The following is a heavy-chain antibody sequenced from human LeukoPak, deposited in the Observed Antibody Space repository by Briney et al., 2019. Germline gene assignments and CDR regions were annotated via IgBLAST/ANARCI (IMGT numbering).Heavy chain of an antibody. J-gene: IGHJ1*01. CDR1: GFTFSSYG. V-gene: IGHV3-30*03. CDR2: ISYDGSSK. D-gene: IGHD3-22*01. Sequence: GRSLRLSCAASGFTFSSYGMHWVRQAPGKGLEWVAVISYDGSSKTYADSVKGRFTISRDNAKNSLYLRMNSLRAEDTAVYYCARARPPDSSGYYPPEYFQHWGQGTLVTVSS. CDR3: ARARPPDSSGYYPPEYFQH.